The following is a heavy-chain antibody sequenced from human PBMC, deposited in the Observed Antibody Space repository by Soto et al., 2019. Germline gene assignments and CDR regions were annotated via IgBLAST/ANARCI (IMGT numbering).Heavy chain of an antibody. J-gene: IGHJ3*01. CDR3: ARLGAAPGKEAFDV. Sequence: EVQLVQSGAEVKKPGESLKISCKASGYTFTNFWIAWVRQMPGEGLEWMGIIYPGDSNTRYSPSFQGQVTISADKSIRRAYVQWRSLKPSDTAIYYCARLGAAPGKEAFDVWGHGTMVTVSS. V-gene: IGHV5-51*03. CDR1: GYTFTNFW. CDR2: IYPGDSNT. D-gene: IGHD6-13*01.